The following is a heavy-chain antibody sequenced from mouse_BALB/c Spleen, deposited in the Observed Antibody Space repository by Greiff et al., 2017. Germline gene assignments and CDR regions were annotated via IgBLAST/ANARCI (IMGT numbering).Heavy chain of an antibody. Sequence: GGGLVQPKGSLKLSCAASGFTFNTNAMNWVRQAPGKGLEWVARIRSKSNNYATYYADSVKDRFTISRDDSQSMLYLQMNNLKTEDTAMYYCVRGGGNYGDWGQGTTLTVSS. CDR3: VRGGGNYGD. J-gene: IGHJ2*01. CDR1: GFTFNTNA. V-gene: IGHV10S3*01. CDR2: IRSKSNNYAT. D-gene: IGHD2-1*01.